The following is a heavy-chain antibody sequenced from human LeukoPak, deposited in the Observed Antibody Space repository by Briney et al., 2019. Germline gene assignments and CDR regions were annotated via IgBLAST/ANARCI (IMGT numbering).Heavy chain of an antibody. Sequence: PGESLKISCKGSGYSFTIYWIGWVRQMPGKGLEWMGIIYPGDSDTRYSPSFQGQVTISADKSISTAYLQWSSLKASDTAMYYCARQGGYCSSTSCYGLYYFDYWGQGTLVTVSS. CDR1: GYSFTIYW. J-gene: IGHJ4*02. V-gene: IGHV5-51*01. CDR3: ARQGGYCSSTSCYGLYYFDY. CDR2: IYPGDSDT. D-gene: IGHD2-2*01.